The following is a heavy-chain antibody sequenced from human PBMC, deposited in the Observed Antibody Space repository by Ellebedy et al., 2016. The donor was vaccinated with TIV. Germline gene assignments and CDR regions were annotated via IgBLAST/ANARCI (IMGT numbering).Heavy chain of an antibody. CDR1: GFTFSDYY. D-gene: IGHD1-26*01. CDR3: AKDVRWELLGAYYFDY. CDR2: ISGSGGST. V-gene: IGHV3-23*01. J-gene: IGHJ4*02. Sequence: GESLKISXAASGFTFSDYYMSWIRQAPGKGLEWVSAISGSGGSTYYADSVKGRFTISRDNSKNTLYLQMNSLRAEDTAVYYCAKDVRWELLGAYYFDYWGQGTLVTVSS.